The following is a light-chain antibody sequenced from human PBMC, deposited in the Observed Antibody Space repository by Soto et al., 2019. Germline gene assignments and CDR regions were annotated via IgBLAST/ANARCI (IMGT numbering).Light chain of an antibody. J-gene: IGLJ1*01. CDR3: AAWDDSLNGYV. V-gene: IGLV1-44*01. Sequence: QSVLTQPPSASGTPGQRVTISCPGASSNIGTNAVNWYQQLPGTAPKPLIYNNNKRPSGVPDRFSGSKSGTSASLAISGLQSEDEADYYCAAWDDSLNGYVFGTGTKLTVL. CDR1: SSNIGTNA. CDR2: NNN.